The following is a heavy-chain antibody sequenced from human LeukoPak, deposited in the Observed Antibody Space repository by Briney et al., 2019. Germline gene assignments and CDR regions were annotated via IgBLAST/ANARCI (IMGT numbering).Heavy chain of an antibody. D-gene: IGHD2-21*01. CDR2: INQDGNSQ. CDR1: GLAFSSYW. Sequence: GGSLRLSCEASGLAFSSYWASWVRQAPGKGLEWVVNINQDGNSQNYVDSVRGRFTISKDNAKNSVYLQMNSLRAEDTAVYYCARSLWPEDYWGQGILVTVSS. CDR3: ARSLWPEDY. V-gene: IGHV3-7*01. J-gene: IGHJ4*02.